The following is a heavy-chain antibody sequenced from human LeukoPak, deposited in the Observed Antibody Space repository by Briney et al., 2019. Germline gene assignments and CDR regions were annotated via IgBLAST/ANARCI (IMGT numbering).Heavy chain of an antibody. V-gene: IGHV3-15*01. CDR2: IKSKTDGGTT. D-gene: IGHD2-21*02. CDR3: TTEHHPYCGGDCYGKFDY. CDR1: GFTFSSYA. J-gene: IGHJ4*02. Sequence: GGSLRLSCAASGFTFSSYAMSWVRQAPGKGLEWVGRIKSKTDGGTTDYAAPVKGRFTISRDDSKNTLYLQMNSLKTEDTAVYYCTTEHHPYCGGDCYGKFDYWGQGTLVTVSS.